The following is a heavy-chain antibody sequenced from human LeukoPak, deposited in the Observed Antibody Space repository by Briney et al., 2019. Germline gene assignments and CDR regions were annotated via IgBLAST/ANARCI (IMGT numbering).Heavy chain of an antibody. CDR2: IRYDGCTI. J-gene: IGHJ4*02. D-gene: IGHD5-12*01. CDR3: ARAYSRESGYDFVFGY. Sequence: GTSLRLSCAASGFTFSDYGMHWVRQAPGKGLEWVAVIRYDGCTIYYADSVKGRFTISRDDSKKTLYLQMDSLRAEDTAVYYCARAYSRESGYDFVFGYWGQGTLVTVSS. V-gene: IGHV3-33*01. CDR1: GFTFSDYG.